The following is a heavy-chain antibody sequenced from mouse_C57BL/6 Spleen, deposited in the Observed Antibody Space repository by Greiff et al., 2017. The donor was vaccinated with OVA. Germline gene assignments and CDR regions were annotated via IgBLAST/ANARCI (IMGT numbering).Heavy chain of an antibody. CDR2: IYPASGST. D-gene: IGHD2-12*01. Sequence: QVQLQQPGAELVQPGASVNMSCKASGYTFTSYWITWVKQRPGQGLEWIGDIYPASGSTTYNEKFKIKATLTVDTSTSTAYMQHSSLTSEDSAVNYCARTYSGGDYWGQGTSVTVSS. V-gene: IGHV1-55*01. CDR3: ARTYSGGDY. CDR1: GYTFTSYW. J-gene: IGHJ4*01.